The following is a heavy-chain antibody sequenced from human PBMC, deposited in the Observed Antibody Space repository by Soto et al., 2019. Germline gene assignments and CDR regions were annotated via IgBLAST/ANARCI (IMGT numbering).Heavy chain of an antibody. Sequence: QVQLVQSGAEVKKPGASVKVSCKASGYTFTSYDINWVRQATGQGLEWMGWMNPNSGNTGYAQKFQGRVTMTRNTSISTAYMELSSLRSEDTAVYYCYGDYERGPGYYFVYWGQGTLVTVSS. D-gene: IGHD4-17*01. CDR3: YGDYERGPGYYFVY. CDR1: GYTFTSYD. V-gene: IGHV1-8*01. J-gene: IGHJ4*02. CDR2: MNPNSGNT.